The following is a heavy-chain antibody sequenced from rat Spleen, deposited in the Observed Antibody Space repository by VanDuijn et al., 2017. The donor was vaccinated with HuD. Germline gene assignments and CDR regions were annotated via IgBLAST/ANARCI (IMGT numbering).Heavy chain of an antibody. CDR2: FSYDGRTT. CDR1: GFTFSDYY. Sequence: EVQLVESGGGLVQPGRSLKLSCAASGFTFSDYYMAWVRQAPTEGLEWVATFSYDGRTTYYRDSVKGRFTISRDNAKSTLYLQMNSLRSEDTATYYCSRGGATRFDYWGQGVMVTVSS. V-gene: IGHV5S10*01. D-gene: IGHD1-11*01. J-gene: IGHJ2*01. CDR3: SRGGATRFDY.